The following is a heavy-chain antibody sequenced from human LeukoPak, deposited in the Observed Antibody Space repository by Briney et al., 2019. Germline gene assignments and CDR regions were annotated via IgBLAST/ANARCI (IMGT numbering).Heavy chain of an antibody. CDR3: AGSGFDY. CDR2: ISSSGSYI. V-gene: IGHV3-21*01. CDR1: GFTFRTYG. D-gene: IGHD2-15*01. J-gene: IGHJ4*02. Sequence: GGSLRLSCAASGFTFRTYGMNWVRQAPGKGLEWVSFISSSGSYIYYADSVKGRFTISRDNAANSLYLQMNSLRAEDTAVYCSAGSGFDYWGQGTLVTVSS.